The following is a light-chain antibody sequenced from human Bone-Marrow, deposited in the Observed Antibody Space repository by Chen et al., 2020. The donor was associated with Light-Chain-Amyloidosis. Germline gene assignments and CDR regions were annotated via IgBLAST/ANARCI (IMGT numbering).Light chain of an antibody. V-gene: IGKV1-39*01. Sequence: IQMTQSPSSLSASVGDRVTITCRASPTIVTYLNGYQQRPGNPPKLLISAASNLHGGVPSRFSGSASGTEFTLTISSLQPEDLATYYCLQTYSPPPTFGQGTKVTIK. J-gene: IGKJ1*01. CDR1: PTIVTY. CDR2: AAS. CDR3: LQTYSPPPT.